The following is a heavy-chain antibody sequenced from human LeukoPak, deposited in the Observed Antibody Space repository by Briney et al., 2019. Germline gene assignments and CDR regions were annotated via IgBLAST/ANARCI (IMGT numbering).Heavy chain of an antibody. CDR3: AGLVGRYSSGLYYYYFDY. J-gene: IGHJ4*02. D-gene: IGHD3-22*01. CDR1: GDSINSLDL. Sequence: SGTLSLTCTVSGDSINSLDLWSWVRQPPGKGLEWIGEMYLSGTTHSNPSVKSRVTISIDKSKNQFFLNLSSVTAADTAVYYCAGLVGRYSSGLYYYYFDYWGQGTLVTVP. V-gene: IGHV4-4*02. CDR2: MYLSGTT.